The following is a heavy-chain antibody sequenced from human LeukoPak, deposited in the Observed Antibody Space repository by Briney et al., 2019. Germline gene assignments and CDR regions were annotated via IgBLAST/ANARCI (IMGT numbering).Heavy chain of an antibody. D-gene: IGHD4-23*01. CDR1: GFTFSSYG. V-gene: IGHV3-30*02. CDR3: AKGRGGVVTPSYSFDY. J-gene: IGHJ4*02. Sequence: PGGSLRLSCAASGFTFSSYGMHWVRQAPGKGLEWVAFIRYDGSNKYYADSVKGRFTISRDNSKNTLYLLMNSLRAEDTAVYYCAKGRGGVVTPSYSFDYWGQGTLVTVSS. CDR2: IRYDGSNK.